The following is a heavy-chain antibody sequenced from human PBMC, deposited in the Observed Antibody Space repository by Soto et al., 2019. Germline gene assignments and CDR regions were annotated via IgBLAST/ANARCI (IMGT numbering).Heavy chain of an antibody. D-gene: IGHD3-3*01. CDR3: ARGEPGTLQSLEWTHNRLPRNRLGDY. J-gene: IGHJ4*02. CDR1: GFTFSSYG. Sequence: GGSLRLSCAASGFTFSSYGMHWVRQAPGKGLEWVAVIWYDGSNKYYADSVKGRFTISRDNSKNTLYLQMNSLRDEDTAVYYCARGEPGTLQSLEWTHNRLPRNRLGDYWGQGTLVTVSS. CDR2: IWYDGSNK. V-gene: IGHV3-33*01.